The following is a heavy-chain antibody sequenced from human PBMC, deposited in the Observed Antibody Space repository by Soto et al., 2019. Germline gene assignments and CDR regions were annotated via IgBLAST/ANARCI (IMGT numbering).Heavy chain of an antibody. J-gene: IGHJ3*02. CDR2: INPSGGST. Sequence: GASVKVSCKASGYTFTSYYMHWVRQAPGQGLEWMGIINPSGGSTSYAQKFQGRVTMTRDTSTSTVYMELSSLRSEDTAVYYCATPSGDAGGVIVYGPLDAFDIWGQGTMVTVSS. D-gene: IGHD3-16*02. CDR3: ATPSGDAGGVIVYGPLDAFDI. CDR1: GYTFTSYY. V-gene: IGHV1-46*01.